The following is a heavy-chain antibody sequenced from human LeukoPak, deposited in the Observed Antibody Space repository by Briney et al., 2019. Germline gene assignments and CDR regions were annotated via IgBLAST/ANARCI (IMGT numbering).Heavy chain of an antibody. CDR1: GGTFSSEA. CDR2: IIPIFGRA. D-gene: IGHD1-1*01. J-gene: IGHJ5*02. V-gene: IGHV1-69*13. Sequence: SVNVSCKTSGGTFSSEAFIWVRQAPGQGLEWMGGIIPIFGRADYAQKFQDIVTITADESTSTVYMELSSLRSEDTAVYYCARGETILNWFDPWGQGTLVTVSS. CDR3: ARGETILNWFDP.